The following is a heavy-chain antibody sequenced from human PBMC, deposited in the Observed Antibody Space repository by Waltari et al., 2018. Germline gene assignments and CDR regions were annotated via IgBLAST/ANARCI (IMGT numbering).Heavy chain of an antibody. Sequence: QVQLQESGPSLLKPSETQSLICTVSGGSISGFYWSWVRQPPGKGLDWIGYIYYTGSPNFNPSLKTRVTMSVDTSKNQFSLKLSSVTAADTAFYYCARGGGGDWEWFDPWGQGTLVTVSS. V-gene: IGHV4-59*01. CDR2: IYYTGSP. D-gene: IGHD2-21*02. CDR3: ARGGGGDWEWFDP. CDR1: GGSISGFY. J-gene: IGHJ5*02.